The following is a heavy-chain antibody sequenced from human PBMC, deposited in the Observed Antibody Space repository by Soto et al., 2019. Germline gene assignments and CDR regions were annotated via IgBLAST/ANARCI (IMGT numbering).Heavy chain of an antibody. V-gene: IGHV1-69*12. CDR3: ARHVPAAGYYYGMDV. CDR1: EGTFRSYA. J-gene: IGHJ6*02. D-gene: IGHD2-2*01. Sequence: QVQLVQSGAEVKKPGSSVKVSCKASEGTFRSYAFSWGGQALGQGLEGMGGIIPIFGTANYAQKFQGRVTITADESTSTAYMELSSLRSEDTAVYYCARHVPAAGYYYGMDVWGQGTTVTVSS. CDR2: IIPIFGTA.